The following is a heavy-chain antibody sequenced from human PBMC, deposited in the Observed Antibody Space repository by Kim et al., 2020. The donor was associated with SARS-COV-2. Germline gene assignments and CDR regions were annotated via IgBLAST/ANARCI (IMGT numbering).Heavy chain of an antibody. CDR2: INTDERTT. J-gene: IGHJ4*02. Sequence: GGSLRLSCAASGFTFSTYWMHWVRQAPGKGLVWVSHINTDERTTNYADSVKGRFTISRDNAKNTLYLQMNSLRAEDTAVYYCARSAPGGLDYWGQGTQVT. V-gene: IGHV3-74*01. CDR3: ARSAPGGLDY. CDR1: GFTFSTYW. D-gene: IGHD3-16*01.